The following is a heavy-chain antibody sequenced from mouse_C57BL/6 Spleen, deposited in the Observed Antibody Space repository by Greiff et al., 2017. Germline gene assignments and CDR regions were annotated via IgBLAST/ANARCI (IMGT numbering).Heavy chain of an antibody. V-gene: IGHV1-4*01. CDR1: GYTFTSYT. CDR2: INPSSGYT. CDR3: ANDDDEGLWAIDY. Sequence: QVQLQQSGAELARPGASVKMSCKASGYTFTSYTMHWVNQRPGQGLEWIGSINPSSGYTKYNQKFKDQATLTADKSSSTAYMQLRSLASEDSAVYYCANDDDEGLWAIDYWGQGTSVTVAS. J-gene: IGHJ4*01. D-gene: IGHD2-12*01.